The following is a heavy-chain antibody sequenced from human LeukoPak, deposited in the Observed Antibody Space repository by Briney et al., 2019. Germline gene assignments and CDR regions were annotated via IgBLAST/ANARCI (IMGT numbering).Heavy chain of an antibody. J-gene: IGHJ5*02. CDR3: AKKPLTAPGNDCFGP. CDR1: GFTFSSYS. D-gene: IGHD1-14*01. Sequence: GGSLRLSCTASGFTFSSYSMNWIRQAPGKGLEWVAIIGDNGRTTYYSDSVKGRFTISRDISTNTLYLQMNRLTADDTAVYYCAKKPLTAPGNDCFGPWGHGTLVTVSS. CDR2: IGDNGRTT. V-gene: IGHV3-23*01.